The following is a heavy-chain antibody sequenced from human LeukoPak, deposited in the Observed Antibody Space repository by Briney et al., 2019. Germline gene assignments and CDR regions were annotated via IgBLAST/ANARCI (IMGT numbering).Heavy chain of an antibody. J-gene: IGHJ6*02. CDR3: AREGATYYDILTGYSPDYYYYGMDV. D-gene: IGHD3-9*01. CDR2: ISAYNGNT. CDR1: GYTFTSYG. V-gene: IGHV1-18*01. Sequence: ASVKVSCKASGYTFTSYGISWVRQAPGQGLEWMGWISAYNGNTNYAQKLQGRVTMTTDTSTSTAYMELRSLRSDDTAVYYCAREGATYYDILTGYSPDYYYYGMDVWGQGTTVTVSS.